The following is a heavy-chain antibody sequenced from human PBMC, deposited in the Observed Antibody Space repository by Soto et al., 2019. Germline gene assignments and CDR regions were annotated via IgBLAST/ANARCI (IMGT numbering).Heavy chain of an antibody. CDR3: ARRFAWDFWSFYLMGRYYYYVIDV. D-gene: IGHD3-3*01. CDR1: GFTVSSNY. V-gene: IGHV3-53*01. Sequence: GGSLRLSCAASGFTVSSNYMSWVRQAPGKGLEWVSVIYSGGSTYYADSVKGRFTISRDNSKNTLYLQMNSLRAEDTAVYYCARRFAWDFWSFYLMGRYYYYVIDVWGQGTTDTGSS. J-gene: IGHJ6*02. CDR2: IYSGGST.